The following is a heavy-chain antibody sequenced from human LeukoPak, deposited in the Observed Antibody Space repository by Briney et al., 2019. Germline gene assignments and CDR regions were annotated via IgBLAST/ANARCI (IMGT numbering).Heavy chain of an antibody. D-gene: IGHD2-2*01. Sequence: GGSLRFSCAASGFTFSSYAMSWVRQAPGKGLEWVSAISGSGGSTYYADSVKGRFTISRDNSKNTLYLQMNSLRAEDAAVYYCAKAGYCSSTSCRRGWFDPWGQGTLVTVSS. V-gene: IGHV3-23*01. CDR3: AKAGYCSSTSCRRGWFDP. CDR2: ISGSGGST. J-gene: IGHJ5*02. CDR1: GFTFSSYA.